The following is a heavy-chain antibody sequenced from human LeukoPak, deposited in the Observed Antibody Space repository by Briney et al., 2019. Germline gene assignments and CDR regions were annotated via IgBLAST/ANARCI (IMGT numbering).Heavy chain of an antibody. Sequence: ASVTVSCKVSGYTLTELSMHWVRQAPGKGLEWMGGFDPEDGETIYAQKFQGRVTMTEDTSTDTAYMELSSLRSEDTAVYYCATGLWLHPPKDPQFDYWGQGTLVTVSS. CDR3: ATGLWLHPPKDPQFDY. V-gene: IGHV1-24*01. CDR2: FDPEDGET. D-gene: IGHD5-18*01. CDR1: GYTLTELS. J-gene: IGHJ4*02.